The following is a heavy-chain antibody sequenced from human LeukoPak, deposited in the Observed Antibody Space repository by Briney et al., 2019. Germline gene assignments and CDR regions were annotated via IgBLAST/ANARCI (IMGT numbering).Heavy chain of an antibody. CDR3: ATRKLGNDY. CDR1: GGSVSNYY. V-gene: IGHV4-59*02. Sequence: SETLSLTCTVSGGSVSNYYWSWIRQSPGKGLEWIGYIYYTETSYNPCLKSRVTISADTSKNQFSLKLYSVTAADTAVYYCATRKLGNDYWGQGTLVTVSS. J-gene: IGHJ4*02. CDR2: IYYTET. D-gene: IGHD7-27*01.